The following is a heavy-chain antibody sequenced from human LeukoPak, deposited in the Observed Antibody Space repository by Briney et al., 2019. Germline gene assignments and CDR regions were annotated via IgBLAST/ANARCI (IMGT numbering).Heavy chain of an antibody. Sequence: SETLSLTCTVSGGSISSGSYYWSWIRQPAGKGLEWIGRIYTSGSTNYNPSLKSRVTISVDTSKNQFSLKLSSVTAADTAVYYCARDDGYGGFDYWGQGTLVTVSS. CDR1: GGSISSGSYY. J-gene: IGHJ4*02. D-gene: IGHD5-24*01. CDR2: IYTSGST. V-gene: IGHV4-61*02. CDR3: ARDDGYGGFDY.